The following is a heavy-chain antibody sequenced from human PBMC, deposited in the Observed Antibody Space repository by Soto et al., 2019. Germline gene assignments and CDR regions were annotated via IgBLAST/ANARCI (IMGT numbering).Heavy chain of an antibody. CDR3: ARGWAPYSSGWYPNSYFFDY. V-gene: IGHV5-51*01. CDR1: GYSFTNYW. D-gene: IGHD6-19*01. CDR2: IYPGDSDT. Sequence: GESLKISCKASGYSFTNYWIGWVRQMPGKGLEWMVIIYPGDSDTRYSPSFQGHVTISADKSISTAYLQWNSLKASDTAMYYCARGWAPYSSGWYPNSYFFDYWGQGTLVTV. J-gene: IGHJ4*02.